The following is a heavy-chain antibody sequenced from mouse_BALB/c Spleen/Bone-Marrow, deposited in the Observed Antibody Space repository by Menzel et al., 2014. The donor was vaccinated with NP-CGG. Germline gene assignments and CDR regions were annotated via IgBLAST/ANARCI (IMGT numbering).Heavy chain of an antibody. V-gene: IGHV5-15*02. Sequence: VQLQQSGGGLVQPGGSRKLSCAASGFTFSDHGMAWVRQAPGKGPEWVAFISHLAYSIYYADTVTGRLTISRENAKNTLYLEMSSLRSEDTAMYYCARSTVVHRAMDYWGQGTSVTVSS. CDR2: ISHLAYSI. CDR1: GFTFSDHG. D-gene: IGHD1-1*01. J-gene: IGHJ4*01. CDR3: ARSTVVHRAMDY.